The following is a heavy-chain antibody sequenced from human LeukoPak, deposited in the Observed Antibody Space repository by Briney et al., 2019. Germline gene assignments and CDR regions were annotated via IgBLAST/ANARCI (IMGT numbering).Heavy chain of an antibody. CDR3: AKDERSSTSGWYGWFDR. J-gene: IGHJ5*02. D-gene: IGHD6-19*01. CDR1: GFTFSSYS. V-gene: IGHV3-48*01. Sequence: GGSLRLSCAASGFTFSSYSMNWVRQAPGKGLEWVSYISSSSSTIYYADSVKGRFTISRDNYKNTLYLQMNSLRADDTAVCFCAKDERSSTSGWYGWFDRWGQGTLVTVSS. CDR2: ISSSSSTI.